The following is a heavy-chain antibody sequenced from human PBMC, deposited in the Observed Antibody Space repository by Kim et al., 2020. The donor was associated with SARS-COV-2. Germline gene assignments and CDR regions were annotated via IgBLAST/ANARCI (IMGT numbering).Heavy chain of an antibody. V-gene: IGHV3-66*01. D-gene: IGHD1-26*01. Sequence: GGSLRPSCAASGLIVSGNYMSWVRQAPGKGLGWVSVIYSDGSTSYIDSVKGRFTISRDNSKNTLYLQMNSLRAEDTAVYYCARVYFINWFDPWGQGTLVT. CDR1: GLIVSGNY. CDR3: ARVYFINWFDP. CDR2: IYSDGST. J-gene: IGHJ5*02.